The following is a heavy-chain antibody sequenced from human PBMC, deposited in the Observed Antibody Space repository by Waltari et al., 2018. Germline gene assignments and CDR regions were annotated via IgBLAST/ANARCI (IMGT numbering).Heavy chain of an antibody. J-gene: IGHJ2*01. Sequence: EVQLVQSGAEVKKPGESLKISCKGSGYSFTSYWIGWVRQMPGKGLEWMGISYPGDSATRYSPSFQGQVTISADKSISTAYLQWSSLKASDTAMYYCARPGGSYDFWSGYNYWYFDLWGRGTLVTVSS. CDR3: ARPGGSYDFWSGYNYWYFDL. D-gene: IGHD3-3*01. CDR2: SYPGDSAT. V-gene: IGHV5-51*01. CDR1: GYSFTSYW.